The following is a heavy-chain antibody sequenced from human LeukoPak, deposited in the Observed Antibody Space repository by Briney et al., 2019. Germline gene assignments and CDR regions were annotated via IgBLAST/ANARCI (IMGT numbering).Heavy chain of an antibody. Sequence: GGSLRLSCAASRFTFSTYWMHWVRQAPGKGLEWVSSISSSSSTIYYADSVKGRFTISRDNAKNSLYLQMNSLRAEDTAVYYCARDSYDYVWGSYRSGYMDVWGKGTTVTVSS. CDR1: RFTFSTYW. J-gene: IGHJ6*03. V-gene: IGHV3-21*01. CDR3: ARDSYDYVWGSYRSGYMDV. D-gene: IGHD3-16*02. CDR2: ISSSSSTI.